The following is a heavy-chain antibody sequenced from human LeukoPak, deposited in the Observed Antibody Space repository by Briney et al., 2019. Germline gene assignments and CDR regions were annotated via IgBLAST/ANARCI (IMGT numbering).Heavy chain of an antibody. D-gene: IGHD3-22*01. CDR2: IYTSGST. CDR1: GDSISNYY. Sequence: SETLSLTCTVSGDSISNYYWSWIRQPAGKGLEWIGRIYTSGSTNYNPSLKSRVTMSVDTSKNQFSLKLSSVTAADTAVYYCARDGWLTMIVEPRYGMDVWGQGTTVTVSS. CDR3: ARDGWLTMIVEPRYGMDV. V-gene: IGHV4-4*07. J-gene: IGHJ6*02.